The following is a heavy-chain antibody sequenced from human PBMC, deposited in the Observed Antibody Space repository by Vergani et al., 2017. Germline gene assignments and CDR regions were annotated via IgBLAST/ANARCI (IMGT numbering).Heavy chain of an antibody. CDR1: GGTFSSYT. J-gene: IGHJ6*02. D-gene: IGHD3-22*01. V-gene: IGHV1-69*02. CDR2: IIPILGIA. Sequence: QVQLVQSGAEVKKPGSSVKVSCKASGGTFSSYTISWVRQAPGQGLEWMGRIIPILGIANYAQKFQGRVTITADKSTSTAYMELSSLRSEDTDVYYCARYYYDSSGYHKSPQYYYYYYGMDVWGQGTTVTVSS. CDR3: ARYYYDSSGYHKSPQYYYYYYGMDV.